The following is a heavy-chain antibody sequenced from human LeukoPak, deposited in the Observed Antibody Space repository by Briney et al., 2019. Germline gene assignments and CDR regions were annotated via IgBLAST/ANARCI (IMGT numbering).Heavy chain of an antibody. V-gene: IGHV1-18*04. Sequence: GASVKVSCKASDTFTSYGISWVRQAPGQGLEWMGWISAYNGNTNYAQKLQGRVTMTTDTSTSTAYMELRSLRSGDTAVYYCARDYYGSGSYFSIDYWGQGTLVTVSS. CDR2: ISAYNGNT. D-gene: IGHD3-10*01. J-gene: IGHJ4*02. CDR3: ARDYYGSGSYFSIDY. CDR1: DTFTSYG.